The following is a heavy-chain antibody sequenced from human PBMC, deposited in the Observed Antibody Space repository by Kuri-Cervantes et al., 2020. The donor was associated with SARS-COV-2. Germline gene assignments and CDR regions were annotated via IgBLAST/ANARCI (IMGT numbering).Heavy chain of an antibody. Sequence: AAVNVSCQATVCTFSSYAISWVRQAPGQGLEWMGWINAYNGNTKYAQKLQGRVTMTTDTSTSTDYMELRSLRSDDTAVYYCAREGYGFWSGYFTFDYWGQGTLVTVSS. CDR1: VCTFSSYA. CDR2: INAYNGNT. CDR3: AREGYGFWSGYFTFDY. V-gene: IGHV1-18*01. J-gene: IGHJ4*02. D-gene: IGHD3-3*01.